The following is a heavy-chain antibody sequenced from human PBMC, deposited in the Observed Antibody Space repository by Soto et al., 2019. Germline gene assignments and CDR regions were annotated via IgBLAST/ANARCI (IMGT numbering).Heavy chain of an antibody. D-gene: IGHD1-26*01. CDR2: IVVGSGNT. CDR3: ARKSGSDYYYGMDV. Sequence: SVKVSCKASGFTFTSSAVQWVRQALGQGLEWIGGIVVGSGNTNYAQKFQGRVTITADMSTSTAYMELSSLRSEDTAVYYCARKSGSDYYYGMDVWGQGTTVTVSS. J-gene: IGHJ6*02. CDR1: GFTFTSSA. V-gene: IGHV1-58*01.